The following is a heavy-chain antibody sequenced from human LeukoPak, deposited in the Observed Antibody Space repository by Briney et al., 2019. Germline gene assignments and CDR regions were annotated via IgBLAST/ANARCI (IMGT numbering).Heavy chain of an antibody. J-gene: IGHJ6*03. Sequence: VGSLRLSSAASGFTFCTYRLHCVPHAPGEGCVCVSHISTDVKNTIYTDSVRGPFTISTDNATNMLFMQIKTMRDHAKASCYCARERELSGAYYMDVWGKGTTVTVSS. V-gene: IGHV3-74*01. D-gene: IGHD1-26*01. CDR3: ARERELSGAYYMDV. CDR1: GFTFCTYR. CDR2: ISTDVKNT.